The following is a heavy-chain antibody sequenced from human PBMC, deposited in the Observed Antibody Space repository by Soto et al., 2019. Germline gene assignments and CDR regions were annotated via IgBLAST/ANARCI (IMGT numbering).Heavy chain of an antibody. CDR1: GGTFSSYA. V-gene: IGHV1-69*13. CDR3: ARVGTDIVTYGMDV. D-gene: IGHD2-15*01. CDR2: IIPIFGTA. J-gene: IGHJ6*02. Sequence: SVKVSCQASGGTFSSYAISWVRQAPGQGLEWMGGIIPIFGTANYAQKFQGRVTITADESTSTAYMELSSLRSEDTAVYYCARVGTDIVTYGMDVWGQGTTVTVSS.